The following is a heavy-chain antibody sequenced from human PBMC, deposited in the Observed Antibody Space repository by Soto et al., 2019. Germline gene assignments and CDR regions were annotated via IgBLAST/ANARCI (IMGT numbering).Heavy chain of an antibody. J-gene: IGHJ3*02. V-gene: IGHV3-23*01. D-gene: IGHD3-22*01. CDR2: ISGSGGRT. CDR3: AKDIGYYYDSSGYYSDVAFDI. Sequence: GGSLRLSCAASGFTFSSYAMSWVRQAPGKGLEWVSAISGSGGRTYYADSVKGRFTISRDNSKNTLYQQMNSLRAEDTAVYYCAKDIGYYYDSSGYYSDVAFDIWGQGTMVTVSS. CDR1: GFTFSSYA.